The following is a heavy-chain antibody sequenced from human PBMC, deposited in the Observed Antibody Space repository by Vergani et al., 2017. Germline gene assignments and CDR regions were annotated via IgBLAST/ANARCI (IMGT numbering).Heavy chain of an antibody. J-gene: IGHJ4*02. Sequence: QVQVVQSGAEVTKSGASVKVSCKTSGYTFSNYYMHWVRQAPGQGLEWMGIINPSGGHTNYAQKFQGRVTMTRDTSTSTVYMELSSLRSEDTAIYYCARGDYGILTGYRYWGQGTLVTGSA. CDR3: ARGDYGILTGYRY. CDR2: INPSGGHT. D-gene: IGHD3-9*01. CDR1: GYTFSNYY. V-gene: IGHV1-46*03.